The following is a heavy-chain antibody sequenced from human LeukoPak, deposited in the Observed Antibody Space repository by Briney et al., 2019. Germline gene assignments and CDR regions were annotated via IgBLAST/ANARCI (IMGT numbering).Heavy chain of an antibody. CDR2: IRYDGSNK. D-gene: IGHD3-22*01. V-gene: IGHV3-30*02. CDR1: EFTFSSYG. Sequence: GGSLRLSCAASEFTFSSYGMHWVRQAPGKGLEWVAFIRYDGSNKYYADSVKGRFTISRDNSKNTLYLQMNSLRAEDTAVYYCAKSRVVVITTGIDYWGQGTLVTVSS. CDR3: AKSRVVVITTGIDY. J-gene: IGHJ4*02.